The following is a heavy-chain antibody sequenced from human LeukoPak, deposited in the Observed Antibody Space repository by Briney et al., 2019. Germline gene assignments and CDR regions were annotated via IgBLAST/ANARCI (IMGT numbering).Heavy chain of an antibody. J-gene: IGHJ4*02. CDR1: GGSFSGYY. Sequence: SETLSLTCAVYGGSFSGYYWSWIRQPPGKGLEWIGEINHSGSTNYNPSLKSRVTISVDTSKNQFSLKLSSVTAADTAVYYCASRYYYGSGSYPGRAHLFDYWGQGTLVTVSS. CDR2: INHSGST. D-gene: IGHD3-10*01. V-gene: IGHV4-34*01. CDR3: ASRYYYGSGSYPGRAHLFDY.